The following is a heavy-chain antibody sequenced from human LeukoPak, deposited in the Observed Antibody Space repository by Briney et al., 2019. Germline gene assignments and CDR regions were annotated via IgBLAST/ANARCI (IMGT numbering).Heavy chain of an antibody. CDR1: GFTFSSYA. CDR3: AKSAGYSSSWYNFQH. V-gene: IGHV3-23*01. Sequence: GGSLRLSCAASGFTFSSYAMSWVRQAPGKGLEWVSAISGSGGSTYYADSVKGPFTISRDNSKNTLYLQMNSLRAEDTAVYYCAKSAGYSSSWYNFQHWDQGTLVTVSS. D-gene: IGHD6-13*01. J-gene: IGHJ1*01. CDR2: ISGSGGST.